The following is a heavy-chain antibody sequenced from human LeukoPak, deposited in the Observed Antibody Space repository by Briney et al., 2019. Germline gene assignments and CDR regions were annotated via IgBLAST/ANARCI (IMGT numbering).Heavy chain of an antibody. CDR2: IRSKANSYAT. CDR1: GFTFSSSA. V-gene: IGHV3-73*01. Sequence: GGSLKLSCAASGFTFSSSAMHWVRQASGKGLEWVGRIRSKANSYATAYAASVKGRFTISRDDSKNTAYLQMNSLKTEDTAVYYCTSQGVIDYWGQGTLVTVSS. D-gene: IGHD3-16*01. CDR3: TSQGVIDY. J-gene: IGHJ4*02.